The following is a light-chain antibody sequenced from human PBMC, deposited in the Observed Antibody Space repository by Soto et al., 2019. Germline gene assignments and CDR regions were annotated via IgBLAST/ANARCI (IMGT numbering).Light chain of an antibody. CDR2: DAS. V-gene: IGKV1-33*01. CDR1: QDISNY. J-gene: IGKJ2*01. Sequence: DIQMSQSPSSLSASVGDRVPITCQAIQDISNYLNWYQQKPGKAPKLLIYDASNLETGVPSRFSGSRSGTDFTITISSLQPEDIATYYCQQYDSLPYTFGQGTKLEIK. CDR3: QQYDSLPYT.